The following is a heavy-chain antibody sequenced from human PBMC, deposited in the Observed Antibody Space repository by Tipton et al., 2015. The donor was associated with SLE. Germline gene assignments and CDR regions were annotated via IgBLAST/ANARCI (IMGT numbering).Heavy chain of an antibody. V-gene: IGHV4-34*01. CDR1: GGSFTGYY. J-gene: IGHJ4*02. CDR3: ARHNRGSRGGRPGRIDS. D-gene: IGHD2-15*01. Sequence: TLSLTCVVYGGSFTGYYWTWIRQPPGKGLEWIGEMNPTGSTTYNPSLSSRVIMSVDAPKSQFSLKLNSVTAADTGVYYCARHNRGSRGGRPGRIDSWGQGTQVTVSS. CDR2: MNPTGST.